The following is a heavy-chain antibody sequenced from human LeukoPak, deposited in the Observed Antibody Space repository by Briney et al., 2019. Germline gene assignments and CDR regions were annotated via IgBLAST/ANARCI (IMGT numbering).Heavy chain of an antibody. Sequence: SETLSLTCTVSGGSISSGDYYWSWIRQPPGKGLEWMGYIYYSGSTYYNPSLKSRVTISVDTSKNQFSLKLSSVTAADTAVYYRARGDDSSGYSTTFDPWGQGTLVTVSS. J-gene: IGHJ5*02. CDR1: GGSISSGDYY. D-gene: IGHD3-22*01. V-gene: IGHV4-30-4*01. CDR2: IYYSGST. CDR3: ARGDDSSGYSTTFDP.